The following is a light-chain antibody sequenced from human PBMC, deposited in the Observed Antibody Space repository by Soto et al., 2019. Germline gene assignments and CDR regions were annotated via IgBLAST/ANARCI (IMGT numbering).Light chain of an antibody. CDR3: SSFRSGSTL. V-gene: IGLV2-14*01. CDR2: EVS. J-gene: IGLJ1*01. CDR1: SSDVGGYNF. Sequence: QSVLTQSASVSGSPGQSITISCTGTSSDVGGYNFVSWYQQHPGKAPKLIIYEVSNRPSGVSNRFSGSKSGNTASLTISGLQAEDEADYYCSSFRSGSTLFGTGTKLTVL.